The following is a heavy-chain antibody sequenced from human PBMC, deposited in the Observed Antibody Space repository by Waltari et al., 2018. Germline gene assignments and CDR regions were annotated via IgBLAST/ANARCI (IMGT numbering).Heavy chain of an antibody. CDR1: GGSISSYY. Sequence: QVQLQESGPGLVKPSETLSLTCTVSGGSISSYYWSWIRQPPGKGLEWIGYIYYSGSTNDNPSLNSRVTISVDTSKNQFSLKLSSVTAADTAVYYCARYYYDSSGYPDYFDYWGQGTLVTVSS. CDR2: IYYSGST. V-gene: IGHV4-59*01. CDR3: ARYYYDSSGYPDYFDY. J-gene: IGHJ4*02. D-gene: IGHD3-22*01.